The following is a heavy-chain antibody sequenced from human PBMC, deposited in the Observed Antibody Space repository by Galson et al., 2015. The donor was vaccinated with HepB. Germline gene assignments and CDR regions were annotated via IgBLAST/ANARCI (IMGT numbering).Heavy chain of an antibody. CDR3: ARDSSWSTVGY. Sequence: SLRLSCAASGFTFYNYWMHWVRQAPGKGLVWVSRIRGDGSITEYADSVKGRFTISRGNAKNTLYLQLNSLRAEDTAVYYCARDSSWSTVGYWGQGTLVTVSS. CDR1: GFTFYNYW. D-gene: IGHD6-13*01. CDR2: IRGDGSIT. J-gene: IGHJ4*02. V-gene: IGHV3-74*01.